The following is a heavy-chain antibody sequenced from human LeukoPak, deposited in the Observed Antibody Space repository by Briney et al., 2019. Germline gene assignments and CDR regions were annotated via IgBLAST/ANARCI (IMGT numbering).Heavy chain of an antibody. Sequence: SVKVSCKASGGTFSSYAISWVRQAPGQGLEWMGGIIPIFGTANYAQKFQGRVTITADESTSTAYMELSSLRSEDTAVYYCARSIVGAKPKTHLNWFDPWGQGTLVTVSS. V-gene: IGHV1-69*13. D-gene: IGHD1-26*01. CDR3: ARSIVGAKPKTHLNWFDP. CDR1: GGTFSSYA. CDR2: IIPIFGTA. J-gene: IGHJ5*02.